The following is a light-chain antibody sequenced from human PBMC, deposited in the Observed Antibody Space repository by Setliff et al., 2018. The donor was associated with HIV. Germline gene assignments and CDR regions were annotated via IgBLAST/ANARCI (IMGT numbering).Light chain of an antibody. CDR3: SSYTSSSTYV. Sequence: QSALTQPASVSGSPGQAITISCTGTRSDVGGYNSVSWYQQLPGKAPKLIIYDVSKRPSGVSNRFSGSKSANTASLTISGPQAEDEADYYCSSYTSSSTYVFGTGTKVTV. CDR2: DVS. J-gene: IGLJ1*01. CDR1: RSDVGGYNS. V-gene: IGLV2-14*01.